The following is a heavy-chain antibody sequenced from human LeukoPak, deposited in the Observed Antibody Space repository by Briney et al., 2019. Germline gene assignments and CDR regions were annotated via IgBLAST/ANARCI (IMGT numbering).Heavy chain of an antibody. CDR3: ARDLSGVAGYTYGRGIDY. CDR1: GFTYNSYW. J-gene: IGHJ4*02. Sequence: GGSLRLSCAASGFTYNSYWMNWVRQAPGKGLEWVANIKHDESEKYYVDSVKGRFTISRDNAKNSLYLQMNSLRAEDTAVYYCARDLSGVAGYTYGRGIDYWGQGTLVTVSS. V-gene: IGHV3-7*01. D-gene: IGHD5-18*01. CDR2: IKHDESEK.